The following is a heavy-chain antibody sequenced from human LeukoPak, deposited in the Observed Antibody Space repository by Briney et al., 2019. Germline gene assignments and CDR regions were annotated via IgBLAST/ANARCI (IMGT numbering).Heavy chain of an antibody. CDR3: ARDLGHYYGSGSYYC. Sequence: GGSLRLSCAASGFTFSSYSMSWVRQAPGKGLEWVSSISSSSSYIYYADSVKGRFTISRDNAKNSLYLQMNSLRAEDTAVYYCARDLGHYYGSGSYYCWGQGTMVTVSS. CDR2: ISSSSSYI. CDR1: GFTFSSYS. J-gene: IGHJ3*01. D-gene: IGHD3-10*01. V-gene: IGHV3-21*01.